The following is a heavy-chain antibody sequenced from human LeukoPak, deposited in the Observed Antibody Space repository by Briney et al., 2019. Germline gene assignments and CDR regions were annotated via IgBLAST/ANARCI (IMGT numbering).Heavy chain of an antibody. D-gene: IGHD1-1*01. CDR1: GYSFTSFW. CDR3: AGPASWYSGIN. V-gene: IGHV5-51*01. J-gene: IGHJ4*02. Sequence: GESLKISCKGSGYSFTSFWIGWVRQMPGKGLEWMGIIHPGDSDTRYSPSLQGQVTISADKSISTAYLQWSSLQASDTAIYYCAGPASWYSGINWGQGTLVTVSS. CDR2: IHPGDSDT.